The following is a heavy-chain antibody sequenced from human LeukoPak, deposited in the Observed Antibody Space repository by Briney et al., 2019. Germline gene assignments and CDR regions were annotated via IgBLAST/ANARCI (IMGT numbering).Heavy chain of an antibody. CDR2: ISPSGGST. CDR1: GYTFTSYY. Sequence: GASVKVSCKASGYTFTSYYMHWGRQAPGQGLEWMGIISPSGGSTSHAQKFQGRVTMTRDTSTSTVYMELSSLRSEDTAVYYCARGCSSTSCYSLFDYWGQGTLVTVSS. V-gene: IGHV1-46*01. J-gene: IGHJ4*02. D-gene: IGHD2-2*01. CDR3: ARGCSSTSCYSLFDY.